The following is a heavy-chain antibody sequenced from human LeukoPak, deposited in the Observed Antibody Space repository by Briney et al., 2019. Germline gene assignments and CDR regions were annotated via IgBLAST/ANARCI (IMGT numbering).Heavy chain of an antibody. V-gene: IGHV3-23*01. CDR2: ISGTGGNT. CDR3: AKDRGPSGWEPPDY. J-gene: IGHJ4*02. D-gene: IGHD1-26*01. CDR1: GFTFSSYG. Sequence: GGSLRLSCAASGFTFSSYGMTWVRQAPGKGLEWVSSISGTGGNTYYADSVKGRFTISRDNSKNTLNLQMNSLRAEDTAVYYCAKDRGPSGWEPPDYWGQGTLVTVSS.